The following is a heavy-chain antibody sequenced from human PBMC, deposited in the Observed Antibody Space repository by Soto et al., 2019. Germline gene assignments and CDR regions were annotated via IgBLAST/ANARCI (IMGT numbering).Heavy chain of an antibody. CDR1: GFTFSSYA. CDR2: ISGSGGST. J-gene: IGHJ4*02. CDR3: AKDPIVVVTATPDY. Sequence: EVQLLESGGGLVQPGGYRRFSCAASGFTFSSYAMSWVRQAPGKGLEWVSAISGSGGSTYYADSVKGRFTISRDNSKNTLYLQMNSLRAEDTAVYYCAKDPIVVVTATPDYWGQGTLVTVSS. V-gene: IGHV3-23*01. D-gene: IGHD2-21*02.